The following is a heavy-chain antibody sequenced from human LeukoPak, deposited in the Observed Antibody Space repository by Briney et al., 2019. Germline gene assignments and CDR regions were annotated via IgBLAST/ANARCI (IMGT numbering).Heavy chain of an antibody. J-gene: IGHJ4*02. Sequence: GESLKISCKGSGYRFTTYWIGWVRQMPGKGMEWMGIIYPGDSDTRYSPSFQGQVTISADKSISTAYLQWSSLRASDTAMYYCARDYYGSGSYYGYWGQGTLVTVSS. V-gene: IGHV5-51*01. CDR2: IYPGDSDT. CDR1: GYRFTTYW. CDR3: ARDYYGSGSYYGY. D-gene: IGHD3-10*01.